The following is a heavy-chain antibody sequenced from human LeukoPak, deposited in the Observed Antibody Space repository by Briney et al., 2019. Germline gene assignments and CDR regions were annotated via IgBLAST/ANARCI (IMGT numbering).Heavy chain of an antibody. V-gene: IGHV4-59*12. D-gene: IGHD3-22*01. CDR3: ARGRFSYYYDSSGYYGLDY. CDR1: GGSISSYY. Sequence: SETPSLTCTVSGGSISSYYWSWIRQPPGKGLEWIGYIYYSGSTNYNPSLKSRVTISVDTSKNQFSLKLSSVTAADTAVYHCARGRFSYYYDSSGYYGLDYWGQGTLVTVSS. CDR2: IYYSGST. J-gene: IGHJ4*02.